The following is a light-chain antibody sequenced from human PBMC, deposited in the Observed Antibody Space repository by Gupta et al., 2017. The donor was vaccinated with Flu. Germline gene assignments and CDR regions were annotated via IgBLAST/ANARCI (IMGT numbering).Light chain of an antibody. V-gene: IGKV1-8*01. Sequence: AIRMTQSPSSFSASTGDRVTITCRASQGISSYLAWYQQKPGKAPKLLIYAASTLQSGVPSRFGGSGSGTDFTLTISCLQSEDFATYYCQQYYSYPSLDFGGGTKVEIK. J-gene: IGKJ4*01. CDR3: QQYYSYPSLD. CDR2: AAS. CDR1: QGISSY.